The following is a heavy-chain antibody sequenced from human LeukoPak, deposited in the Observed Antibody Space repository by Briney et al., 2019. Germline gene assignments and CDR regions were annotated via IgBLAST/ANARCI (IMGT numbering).Heavy chain of an antibody. D-gene: IGHD6-19*01. V-gene: IGHV3-48*01. CDR1: GFTFSSYG. J-gene: IGHJ4*02. Sequence: GGSLRLSCAASGFTFSSYGMHWVRQAPGKGLEWVSYISSSSSTIYYADSVKGRFTISRDNAKNSLYLQMNSLRAEDTAVYYCAREVRIAVADTDYFDYWGQGTLVTVSS. CDR3: AREVRIAVADTDYFDY. CDR2: ISSSSSTI.